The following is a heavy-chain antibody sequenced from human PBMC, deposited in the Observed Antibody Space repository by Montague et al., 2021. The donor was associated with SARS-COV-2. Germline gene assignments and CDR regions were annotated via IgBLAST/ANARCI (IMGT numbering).Heavy chain of an antibody. CDR2: ISYSGST. Sequence: SETLSLTCTVSGGSIRSSSHFWGWFRQPPGQRLEWIGTISYSGSTYYSPSLKRRVIISADTSKNQFSLNLRSVTAADTAVYFCGLGRGFAVGNHYYYSYGLDVWGQGTTVTVSS. V-gene: IGHV4-39*07. CDR1: GGSIRSSSHF. J-gene: IGHJ6*02. CDR3: GLGRGFAVGNHYYYSYGLDV. D-gene: IGHD3-10*01.